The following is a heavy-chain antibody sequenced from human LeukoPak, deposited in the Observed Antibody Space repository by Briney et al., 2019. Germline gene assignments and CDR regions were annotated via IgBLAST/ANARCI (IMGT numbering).Heavy chain of an antibody. D-gene: IGHD5-18*01. CDR1: NGSISSFY. Sequence: SATLSLTCTVSNGSISSFYWTWIRQPPGKGLEWIGYIYYTGTTDYNPSLKSRVTISVDTSKNQFSLKLSSVTAADTAVYYCARGYGRYFDYWGQGTLVTVSS. V-gene: IGHV4-59*01. CDR3: ARGYGRYFDY. J-gene: IGHJ4*02. CDR2: IYYTGTT.